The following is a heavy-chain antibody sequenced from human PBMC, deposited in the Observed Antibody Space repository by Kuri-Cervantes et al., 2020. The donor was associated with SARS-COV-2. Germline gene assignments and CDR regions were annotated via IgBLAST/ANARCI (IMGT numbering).Heavy chain of an antibody. CDR2: INHSGST. Sequence: SETLSLTCAVYGGSFSGYYWSWIRQPPGKGLEWIGEINHSGSTNYNPSLKSRVTISVDTSKNQYSLRLTSVTAADTAVYYCARIALGELLTFEYWGQGALVTVSS. CDR3: ARIALGELLTFEY. D-gene: IGHD3-10*01. V-gene: IGHV4-34*01. J-gene: IGHJ4*02. CDR1: GGSFSGYY.